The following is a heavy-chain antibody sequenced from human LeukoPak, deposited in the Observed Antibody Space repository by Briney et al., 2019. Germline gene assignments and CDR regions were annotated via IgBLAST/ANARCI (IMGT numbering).Heavy chain of an antibody. Sequence: ASVKVSCKASGYTFTSYYMHWVRQAPGQGLERMGIINPSGGSTSYAQKFQGRVTMTRDTSTSTVYMELSSLRSEDTAVYYCARDGRVHYDFWSGYYRDEVWFDPWGQGTLVTVSS. V-gene: IGHV1-46*03. CDR2: INPSGGST. CDR3: ARDGRVHYDFWSGYYRDEVWFDP. D-gene: IGHD3-3*01. J-gene: IGHJ5*02. CDR1: GYTFTSYY.